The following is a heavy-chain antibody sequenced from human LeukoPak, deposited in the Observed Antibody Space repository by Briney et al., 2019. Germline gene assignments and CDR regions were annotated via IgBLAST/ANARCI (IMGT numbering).Heavy chain of an antibody. CDR1: GGSISSGDYY. V-gene: IGHV4-30-4*01. CDR3: ARDILTGGYDY. CDR2: IYYSGST. J-gene: IGHJ4*02. D-gene: IGHD3-9*01. Sequence: SETLSLTCTVSGGSISSGDYYWSWIRQPPGTGLEWIGYIYYSGSTYYNPSLKSRVTISVDTSKNQFSLKLSSVTAADTAVYYCARDILTGGYDYWGQGTLVTVSS.